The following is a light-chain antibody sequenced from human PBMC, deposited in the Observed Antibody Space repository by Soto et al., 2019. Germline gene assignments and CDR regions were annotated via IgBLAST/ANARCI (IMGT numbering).Light chain of an antibody. Sequence: EMVLPQSPATLSLSPGERATLSCRASQSVSSYLAWYQQKPGQTPRLLIYDASNRATGIPARFSRRGSGTDFTLTSGSLEHEDCAIYYCQDRSNWPACPCGGGTKVEIK. CDR3: QDRSNWPACP. J-gene: IGKJ4*01. CDR1: QSVSSY. V-gene: IGKV3-11*01. CDR2: DAS.